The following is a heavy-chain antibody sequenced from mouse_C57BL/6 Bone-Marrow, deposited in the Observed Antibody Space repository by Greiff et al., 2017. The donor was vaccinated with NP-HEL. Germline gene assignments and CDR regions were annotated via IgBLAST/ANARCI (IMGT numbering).Heavy chain of an antibody. CDR2: ISDGGSYT. CDR3: ARAPGSSYWYFDV. V-gene: IGHV5-4*03. J-gene: IGHJ1*03. CDR1: GFTFSSYA. Sequence: EVKLVESGGGLVKPGGSLKLSCAASGFTFSSYAMSWVRQTPEKRLEWVATISDGGSYTYYPDNVKGRFTISRDNAKNNLYLQMSHLKSEDTAMYYCARAPGSSYWYFDVWGTGTTVTVSS. D-gene: IGHD1-1*01.